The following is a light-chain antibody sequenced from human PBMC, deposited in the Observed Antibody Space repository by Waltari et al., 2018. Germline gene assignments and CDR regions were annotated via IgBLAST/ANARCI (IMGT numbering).Light chain of an antibody. Sequence: QSVLTQPPSASGTPGQRVTISCSGSSSHLGTYYVYWYHQLPGTAPKLLIYRNNQRPSGVPDRFSGSKSGTSASLAISGLRSEDEADYYCAVWDDSLTGQVIFGGGTKLTVL. V-gene: IGLV1-47*01. CDR1: SSHLGTYY. J-gene: IGLJ2*01. CDR3: AVWDDSLTGQVI. CDR2: RNN.